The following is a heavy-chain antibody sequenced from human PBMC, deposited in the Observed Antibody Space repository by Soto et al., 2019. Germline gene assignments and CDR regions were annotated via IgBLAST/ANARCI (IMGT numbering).Heavy chain of an antibody. V-gene: IGHV3-48*02. CDR1: GLSVSTYR. D-gene: IGHD3-10*01. CDR3: ARGFDLQYGMDV. Sequence: DVQLVESGGGLVQRGGSLRLSCAASGLSVSTYRLNWVRQAPRKGLEWVSYVSGSSDTIYYADSVKGRFTISRDNAKNSLYLQMNSLRDDDTAVYFCARGFDLQYGMDVWGQGTTVTVSS. CDR2: VSGSSDTI. J-gene: IGHJ6*02.